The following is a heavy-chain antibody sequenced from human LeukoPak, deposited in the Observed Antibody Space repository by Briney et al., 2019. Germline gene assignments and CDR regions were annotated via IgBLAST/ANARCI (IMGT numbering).Heavy chain of an antibody. CDR1: GGSLNNYY. Sequence: SETLSLTCTVSGGSLNNYYWSWIRQPPGEGLEWIGYIYYRGSTTYKPSLQNRLSISVDTSKNQFSLNLRSVTAADTAVYYCARQKTAPPIFEYYGMDIWGQGTTVTVSS. V-gene: IGHV4-59*08. CDR3: ARQKTAPPIFEYYGMDI. CDR2: IYYRGST. D-gene: IGHD3-9*01. J-gene: IGHJ6*02.